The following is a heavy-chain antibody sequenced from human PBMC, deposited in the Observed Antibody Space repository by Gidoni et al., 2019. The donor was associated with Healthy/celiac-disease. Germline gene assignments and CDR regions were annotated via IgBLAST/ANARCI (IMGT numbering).Heavy chain of an antibody. V-gene: IGHV4-34*01. Sequence: QVQLQQWGAGLLKPSETLSLTCAVYGGSFSGYYWSWIRQPPGKGLEWIGEINHSGSTNYNPSLKSRVTISVDTSKNQFSLKLSSVTAADTAVYYCARDEVVVGATRWFDPWGQGTLVTVSS. J-gene: IGHJ5*02. CDR1: GGSFSGYY. CDR3: ARDEVVVGATRWFDP. CDR2: INHSGST. D-gene: IGHD1-26*01.